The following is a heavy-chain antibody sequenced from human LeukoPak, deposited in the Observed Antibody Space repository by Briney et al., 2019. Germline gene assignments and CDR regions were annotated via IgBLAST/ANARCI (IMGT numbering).Heavy chain of an antibody. CDR3: AKDRTATPDAFDV. CDR2: ISWNSGLI. D-gene: IGHD2-15*01. V-gene: IGHV3-9*01. CDR1: EFTFGDYA. J-gene: IGHJ3*01. Sequence: GRSLRLSCVASEFTFGDYAMHWVRQVPGKGXXXXXGISWNSGLIGYADSVKGRFTISRDNTKNSLYLQMNSLSTEDTALYYCAKDRTATPDAFDVWGQGTMVTVSS.